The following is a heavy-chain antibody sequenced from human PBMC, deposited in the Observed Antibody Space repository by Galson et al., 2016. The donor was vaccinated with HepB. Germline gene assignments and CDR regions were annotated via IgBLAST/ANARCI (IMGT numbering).Heavy chain of an antibody. CDR3: ARDFGLGQLERLNYMDA. J-gene: IGHJ6*03. CDR2: IIPVFGTG. CDR1: GGIFNNYA. V-gene: IGHV1-69*13. Sequence: SVKVSCKASGGIFNNYAISWVRQAPGQGLEWMGGIIPVFGTGNYAQKFQGRVTITADESTSTAYMELSSLRSEDTAVYYCARDFGLGQLERLNYMDAWGKGTTVTVSS. D-gene: IGHD1-1*01.